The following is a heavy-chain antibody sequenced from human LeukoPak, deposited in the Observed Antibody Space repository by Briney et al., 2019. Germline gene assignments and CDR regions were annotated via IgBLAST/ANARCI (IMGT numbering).Heavy chain of an antibody. J-gene: IGHJ3*02. CDR3: ARDSLVYAFDI. CDR1: GGSISSHY. V-gene: IGHV4-59*11. CDR2: IYYSGST. Sequence: SETLSLTCTVSGGSISSHYWSWIRQPPGKGLEWIGYIYYSGSTNYNPSLKSRVTISVDTSKNQFSLKLSSVTAADTAVYYCARDSLVYAFDIWGQGTMVTVSS. D-gene: IGHD5/OR15-5a*01.